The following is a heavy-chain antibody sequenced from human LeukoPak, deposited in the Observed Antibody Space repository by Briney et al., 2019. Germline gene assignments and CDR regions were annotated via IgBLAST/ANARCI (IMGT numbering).Heavy chain of an antibody. V-gene: IGHV3-9*01. J-gene: IGHJ4*02. Sequence: GRSLRLSCAASGFTFDDYAMHWVRQAPGKGLEWVSGISWNSGSIGYADSVKGRFTISRDNSKNTLYLQMNSLRAEDTAVYYCAQVVVAAGVNYWGQGTLVTVSS. CDR2: ISWNSGSI. CDR3: AQVVVAAGVNY. D-gene: IGHD6-13*01. CDR1: GFTFDDYA.